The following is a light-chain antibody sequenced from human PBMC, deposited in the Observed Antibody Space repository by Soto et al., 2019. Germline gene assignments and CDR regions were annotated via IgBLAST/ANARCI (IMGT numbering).Light chain of an antibody. Sequence: EIVLTQSPDSLAVSLGERAAINCKSSQNLLFSSNNKNSLAWYQQKPGQPPKLLIYWASTRESGAPDRFSGSGSGRDFTLTISSLQAEDVAVYYCQQYHTTPNTFGQGTKVEIK. J-gene: IGKJ2*01. V-gene: IGKV4-1*01. CDR3: QQYHTTPNT. CDR1: QNLLFSSNNKNS. CDR2: WAS.